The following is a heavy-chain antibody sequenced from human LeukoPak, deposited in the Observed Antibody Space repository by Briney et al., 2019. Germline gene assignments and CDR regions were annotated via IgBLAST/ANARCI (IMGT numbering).Heavy chain of an antibody. J-gene: IGHJ4*02. CDR2: INERGDIT. CDR1: GFTFSKHP. V-gene: IGHV3-23*01. Sequence: GGSLRLSCVASGFTFSKHPMSWVRQAPGNGLELVSAINERGDITKYADSVMRRFTISRDNSKSTLYLQMNSLRAEDTAVYYCARGDDISPGRVLEYWGRGTLVTVSS. D-gene: IGHD3-9*01. CDR3: ARGDDISPGRVLEY.